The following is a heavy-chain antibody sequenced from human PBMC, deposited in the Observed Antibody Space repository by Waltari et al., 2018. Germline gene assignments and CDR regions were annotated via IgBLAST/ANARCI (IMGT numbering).Heavy chain of an antibody. J-gene: IGHJ4*02. CDR1: GGSFSGYY. V-gene: IGHV4-34*01. Sequence: QVQLQQWGAGLLKPSETLSLTCAVYGGSFSGYYWSWIRQPPGKGLEWIGEINHSGSTNYNPSLKSRVTISVDTSKNQFSLKLSSVTAADTAVYYCARGLRRYSYGSYYFDYWGQGTLVTVSS. CDR2: INHSGST. D-gene: IGHD5-18*01. CDR3: ARGLRRYSYGSYYFDY.